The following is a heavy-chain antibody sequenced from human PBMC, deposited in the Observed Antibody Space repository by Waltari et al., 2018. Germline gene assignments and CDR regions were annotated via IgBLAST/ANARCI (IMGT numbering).Heavy chain of an antibody. V-gene: IGHV4-34*01. J-gene: IGHJ4*02. CDR1: GGSFSGYY. CDR3: ARGPPGIAVAGPYYFDY. Sequence: QVQLQQWGAGLLKPSETLSLTCAVYGGSFSGYYWSWIRPPPGKGLEWIGEINNSGTTNYNPSLKRRVAISVDTSKNQVSLKLGSVTAADTSVYYCARGPPGIAVAGPYYFDYWGQGTLVTVSS. CDR2: INNSGTT. D-gene: IGHD6-19*01.